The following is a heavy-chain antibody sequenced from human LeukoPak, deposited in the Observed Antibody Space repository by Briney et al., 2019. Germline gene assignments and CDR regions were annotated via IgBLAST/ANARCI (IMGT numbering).Heavy chain of an antibody. Sequence: ASVKVSCKVSGYTLTELSMHWVRQAPGKGLEWMGAFDPEDGETIYAQKFQSRVTMTEDTSTDTAYMELSSLRSEDTAVYYCATFRGQWLTSYFDYWGQGTLVTVSS. V-gene: IGHV1-24*01. CDR2: FDPEDGET. CDR3: ATFRGQWLTSYFDY. CDR1: GYTLTELS. D-gene: IGHD6-19*01. J-gene: IGHJ4*02.